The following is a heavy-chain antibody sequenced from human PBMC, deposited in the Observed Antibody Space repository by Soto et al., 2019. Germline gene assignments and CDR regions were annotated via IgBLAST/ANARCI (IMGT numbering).Heavy chain of an antibody. CDR3: AKDRGITMVRGVIFLYGMDV. D-gene: IGHD3-10*01. CDR2: ISGSGGST. J-gene: IGHJ6*02. V-gene: IGHV3-23*01. Sequence: PGGSWRLSFAASGFPLGSFPMTWARRAQGKGWEWVSAISGSGGSTYYADSVKGRFTISRDNSENTLYLQMNSLGAEDTAVYYCAKDRGITMVRGVIFLYGMDVWGQGTTVTVSS. CDR1: GFPLGSFP.